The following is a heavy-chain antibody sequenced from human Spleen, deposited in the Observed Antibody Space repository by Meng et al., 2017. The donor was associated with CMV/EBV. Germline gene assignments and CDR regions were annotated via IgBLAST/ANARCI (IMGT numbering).Heavy chain of an antibody. J-gene: IGHJ5*02. CDR2: IYYSGST. CDR1: GGSISSGDYY. Sequence: SGGSISSGDYYWSWIRKPPGKGLEWIGYIYYSGSTYYNPSLKSRVTISVDTSKNQFSLKLNFVTAADTAVYYCARDPRIATEDWFDPWGQGTLVTVSS. V-gene: IGHV4-30-4*08. D-gene: IGHD6-13*01. CDR3: ARDPRIATEDWFDP.